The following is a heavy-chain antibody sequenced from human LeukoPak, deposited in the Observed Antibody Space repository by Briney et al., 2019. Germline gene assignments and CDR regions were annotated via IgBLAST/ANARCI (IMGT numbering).Heavy chain of an antibody. CDR3: ARDRPPGPTHFHFDY. D-gene: IGHD3-3*02. Sequence: SVKVSCKASGGTFSSYAISWVRQAPGQGLEWMGRIIPILGIANYAQKFQGRVTITADKSTSTAYMELSSLRSEDTAVYYCARDRPPGPTHFHFDYWGQGTLVTVSS. CDR2: IIPILGIA. V-gene: IGHV1-69*04. CDR1: GGTFSSYA. J-gene: IGHJ4*02.